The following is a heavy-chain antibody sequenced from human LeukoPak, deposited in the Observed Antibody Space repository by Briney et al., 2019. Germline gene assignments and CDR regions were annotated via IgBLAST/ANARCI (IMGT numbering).Heavy chain of an antibody. J-gene: IGHJ5*02. CDR2: INPNSGGT. V-gene: IGHV1-2*02. CDR3: ARGRIVAVTPRDWFDP. CDR1: GYTFTGYY. Sequence: ASVKVSCKASGYTFTGYYMHWVRQAPGQGLEWMGWINPNSGGTNYAQKFQGRVTMTWDTSISTAYMELSRLRSDDTAVYYCARGRIVAVTPRDWFDPWGQGTLVTVSS. D-gene: IGHD2-21*02.